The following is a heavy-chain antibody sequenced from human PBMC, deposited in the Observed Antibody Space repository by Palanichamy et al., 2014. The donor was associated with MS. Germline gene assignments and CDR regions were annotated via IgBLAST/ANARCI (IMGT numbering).Heavy chain of an antibody. J-gene: IGHJ4*02. CDR2: ISAYNGST. CDR3: ARSRAIFGVARTGDY. CDR1: GYTSTSYG. V-gene: IGHV1-18*01. D-gene: IGHD3-3*01. Sequence: QVQLVQSGAEVKKPGASVKVSCKASGYTSTSYGISWVRQAPGQGLEWMGWISAYNGSTNYAQKLQGRVTMTTDTSTSTAYMELRSLRSDDTAVYYCARSRAIFGVARTGDYWGQGTLVTVSS.